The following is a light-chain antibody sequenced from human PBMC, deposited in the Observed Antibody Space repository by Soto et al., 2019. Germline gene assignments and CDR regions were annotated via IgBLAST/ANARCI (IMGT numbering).Light chain of an antibody. Sequence: DIQMTQSPSSLSASVGDRVTITCRASQDITHYLAWHQQKPGKAPQLLIYAASALQSGVQSRFSGSISGTDFTLTISSLQPEDVATYYCQQYYSAPQTFGPGTKVDIK. CDR1: QDITHY. V-gene: IGKV1-27*01. J-gene: IGKJ3*01. CDR2: AAS. CDR3: QQYYSAPQT.